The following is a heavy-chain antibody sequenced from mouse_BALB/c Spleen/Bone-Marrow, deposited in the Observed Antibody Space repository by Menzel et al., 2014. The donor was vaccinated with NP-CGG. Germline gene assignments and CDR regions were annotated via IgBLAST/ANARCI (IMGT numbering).Heavy chain of an antibody. J-gene: IGHJ3*01. CDR2: INPYNGDI. CDR3: ARSGDCDGFAY. CDR1: GYSFTGYF. D-gene: IGHD3-2*02. Sequence: VQLQQSGPELVKPGASVEISCKASGYSFTGYFMNWVMQSHGKSLEWIGRINPYNGDIFYNQKFKGKATLTVDKSSNTAHMELRSLASEDSAVYYCARSGDCDGFAYWGQGTLVTVSA. V-gene: IGHV1-20*02.